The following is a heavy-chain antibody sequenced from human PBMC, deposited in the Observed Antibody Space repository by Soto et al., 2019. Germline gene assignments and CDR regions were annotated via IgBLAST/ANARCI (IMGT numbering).Heavy chain of an antibody. J-gene: IGHJ4*02. CDR1: GFIFSSYG. CDR2: IWYDGSNK. D-gene: IGHD2-2*01. CDR3: ARDNLSSKGLGLTLGY. Sequence: PGGSLRLSCAASGFIFSSYGMHWVRQAPGKGLEWVAVIWYDGSNKYYADSVKGRFTISRDNSKNTLYLQMNSLRAEDTAVYYCARDNLSSKGLGLTLGYWGQGTLVTVSS. V-gene: IGHV3-33*01.